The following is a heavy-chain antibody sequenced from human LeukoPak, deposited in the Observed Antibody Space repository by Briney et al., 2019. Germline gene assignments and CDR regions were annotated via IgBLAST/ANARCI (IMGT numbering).Heavy chain of an antibody. J-gene: IGHJ3*02. CDR1: GGTFSSYA. D-gene: IGHD3-22*01. CDR3: ASSSVPVVVTLGAFDI. V-gene: IGHV1-69*05. CDR2: IIPIFGTA. Sequence: ASVKVSCKASGGTFSSYAISWVRQAPGQGLEWMGGIIPIFGTATYAQKFQGRVTITTDESTSTAYMELSSLRSEDTAVYYCASSSVPVVVTLGAFDIWGQGTMVTVSS.